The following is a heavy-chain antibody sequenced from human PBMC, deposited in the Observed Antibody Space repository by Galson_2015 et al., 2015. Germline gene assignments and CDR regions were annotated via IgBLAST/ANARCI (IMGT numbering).Heavy chain of an antibody. V-gene: IGHV3-30*03. J-gene: IGHJ6*02. CDR2: ISYDGSNK. D-gene: IGHD2-2*01. Sequence: SLRLSCAASGFTFSSYGMHWVRQAPGKGLEWVAVISYDGSNKYYADSVKGRFTISRDNSKNTLYLQMNSLRAEDTAVYYCASLPAALIFSTGFYGMDVWGQGTTVTVSS. CDR3: ASLPAALIFSTGFYGMDV. CDR1: GFTFSSYG.